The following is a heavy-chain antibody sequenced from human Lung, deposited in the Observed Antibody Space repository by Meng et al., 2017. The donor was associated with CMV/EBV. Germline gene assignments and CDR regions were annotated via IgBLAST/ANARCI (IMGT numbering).Heavy chain of an antibody. CDR1: GGSINNYY. J-gene: IGHJ4*02. CDR2: IYYSGST. CDR3: ARIYCSSTSCYNDY. V-gene: IGHV4-59*01. D-gene: IGHD2-2*01. Sequence: SETLSLXXAVSGGSINNYYWSWIRQPPGKGLEWIGYIYYSGSTNYNPSLKSRVTISVDTSKNQFSLKLSSVTAADTAVYFCARIYCSSTSCYNDYWGQGTRVTVSS.